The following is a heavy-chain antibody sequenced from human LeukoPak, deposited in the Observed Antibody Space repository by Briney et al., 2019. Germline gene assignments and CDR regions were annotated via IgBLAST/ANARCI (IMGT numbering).Heavy chain of an antibody. V-gene: IGHV3-9*01. Sequence: GRSLRLSCAASGFTFDDYAMHWVRQAPGEGLEWVSGISWNSGSIGYADSVKGRFTISRDNAKNSLYLQMNSLRAEDTALYYCAKDVAAAGYDAFDIWGQGTMVTVSS. CDR2: ISWNSGSI. J-gene: IGHJ3*02. CDR1: GFTFDDYA. CDR3: AKDVAAAGYDAFDI. D-gene: IGHD6-13*01.